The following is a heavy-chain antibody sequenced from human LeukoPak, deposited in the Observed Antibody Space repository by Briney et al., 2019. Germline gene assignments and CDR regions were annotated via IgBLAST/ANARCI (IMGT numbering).Heavy chain of an antibody. CDR1: GFTFSSYG. D-gene: IGHD1-26*01. CDR3: ARGAPYRDSDDY. Sequence: PGRSLRLSCAASGFTFSSYGMHWVRQAPGKGLEWVAVIWYDGDNKYYADSVKGRFTISRDNSKNTLYLQMNSLRAEDTAVYYCARGAPYRDSDDYWGQGTLVTVSS. V-gene: IGHV3-33*01. CDR2: IWYDGDNK. J-gene: IGHJ4*02.